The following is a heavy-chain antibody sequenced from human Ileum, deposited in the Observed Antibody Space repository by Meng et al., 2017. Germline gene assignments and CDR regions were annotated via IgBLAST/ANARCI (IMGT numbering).Heavy chain of an antibody. V-gene: IGHV3-23*01. D-gene: IGHD3-9*01. J-gene: IGHJ4*02. CDR1: GFTFSDYA. CDR2: INEKGGT. Sequence: EVQLLESGGDLAQPGGSLRLSCVASGFTFSDYAMSWVRRAPGRGLEWVSGINEKGGTYYADSVKGRFTVSRDNSKNTLYLQMNSLKAEDTAVYYCARGIGTHGRYYSDYWGQGTLVTVSS. CDR3: ARGIGTHGRYYSDY.